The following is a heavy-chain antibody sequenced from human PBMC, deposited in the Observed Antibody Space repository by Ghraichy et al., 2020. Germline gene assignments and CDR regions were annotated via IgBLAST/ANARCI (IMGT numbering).Heavy chain of an antibody. CDR1: GFTFSNYG. J-gene: IGHJ4*02. CDR2: IRYDGNNK. D-gene: IGHD3-10*01. V-gene: IGHV3-30*02. Sequence: LSLTCAVSGFTFSNYGMHWVRQAPGKGLEWVAFIRYDGNNKYYADSVKGRFTISRDNSKNTVYLQMNSLRAEDTAIYYCAKDHQLMIRGVNLNYFDYWGQGTLVTLSS. CDR3: AKDHQLMIRGVNLNYFDY.